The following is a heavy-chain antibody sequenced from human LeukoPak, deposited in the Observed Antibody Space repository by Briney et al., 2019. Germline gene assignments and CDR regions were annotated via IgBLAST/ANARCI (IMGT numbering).Heavy chain of an antibody. D-gene: IGHD1-1*01. Sequence: GGSLRLSCAASGFTFSSYGMHWVRQAPGKGLEWVSYISSSGSTISYADSVKGRFTISRDNAKNSLYLQMNSLRAEDTAVYYCARDWSYYGYWGQGTLVTVSS. CDR2: ISSSGSTI. CDR3: ARDWSYYGY. V-gene: IGHV3-48*04. CDR1: GFTFSSYG. J-gene: IGHJ4*02.